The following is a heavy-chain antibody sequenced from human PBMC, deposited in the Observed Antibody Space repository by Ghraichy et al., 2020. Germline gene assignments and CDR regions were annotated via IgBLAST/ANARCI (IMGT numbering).Heavy chain of an antibody. J-gene: IGHJ3*02. V-gene: IGHV1-69*13. D-gene: IGHD4-17*01. CDR3: ARDYGDYSFPDAFDI. CDR1: GGTFSSYA. Sequence: SVKVSCKASGGTFSSYAISWVRQAPGQGLEWMGGIIPIFGTANYAQKFQGRVTITADESTSTAYMELSSLRSEDTAVYYCARDYGDYSFPDAFDIWGQGTMVTVSS. CDR2: IIPIFGTA.